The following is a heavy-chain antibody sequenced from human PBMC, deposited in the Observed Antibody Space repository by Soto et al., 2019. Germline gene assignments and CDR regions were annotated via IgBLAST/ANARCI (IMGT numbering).Heavy chain of an antibody. CDR3: ARDLRSTGGYDVFDI. CDR2: IYYSGST. D-gene: IGHD2-8*02. V-gene: IGHV4-39*07. CDR1: GGSISSNNYY. J-gene: IGHJ3*02. Sequence: PSETLSLTCTVSGGSISSNNYYWGWIRQPPGKGLEWIGSIYYSGSTYYNPSLKSRVTISADTSKNQFFLTLSSVTAADTAVYYCARDLRSTGGYDVFDIWGQGTLVTVSS.